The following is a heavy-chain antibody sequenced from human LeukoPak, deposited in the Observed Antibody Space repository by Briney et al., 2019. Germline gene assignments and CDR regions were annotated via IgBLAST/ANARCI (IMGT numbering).Heavy chain of an antibody. V-gene: IGHV3-74*01. Sequence: GGSLRLSCAASGFSFSAYWMHWVRQAPGEGLVWVSRINNEGSGTDYADAVKGRFTISRVNVENTLYLQMNSLSADDTAMYYCVRYDVEARRFDYWGQGTLVTVSS. CDR3: VRYDVEARRFDY. CDR1: GFSFSAYW. CDR2: INNEGSGT. D-gene: IGHD1-1*01. J-gene: IGHJ4*02.